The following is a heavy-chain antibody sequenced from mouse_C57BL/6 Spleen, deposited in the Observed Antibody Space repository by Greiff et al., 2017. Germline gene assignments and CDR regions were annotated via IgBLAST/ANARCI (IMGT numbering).Heavy chain of an antibody. Sequence: EVQLVESGGGLVKPGGSLKLSCAASGFTFSSYAMSWVRQTPEKRLEWVATISDGGSYTYYPDNVKGRFTISRDNAKNNLYLQMNHLKSEDTAMYYCARDPLLGAMDYWGQGTSVTVSS. CDR1: GFTFSSYA. V-gene: IGHV5-4*01. D-gene: IGHD4-1*01. CDR3: ARDPLLGAMDY. CDR2: ISDGGSYT. J-gene: IGHJ4*01.